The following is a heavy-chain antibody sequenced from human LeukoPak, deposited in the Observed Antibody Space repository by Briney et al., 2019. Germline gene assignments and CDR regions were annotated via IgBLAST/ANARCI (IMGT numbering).Heavy chain of an antibody. CDR3: AKDAYSGSYVGIGY. J-gene: IGHJ4*02. Sequence: GRSLRLSCAASGFTFSSYAMHWVRQAPGKGLEWVAVISYDGSNKYYADSVKGRFTISRDNSKNTLYLQMNSLRAEDTAVYYCAKDAYSGSYVGIGYWGQGTLVTVSS. V-gene: IGHV3-30*04. CDR2: ISYDGSNK. CDR1: GFTFSSYA. D-gene: IGHD1-26*01.